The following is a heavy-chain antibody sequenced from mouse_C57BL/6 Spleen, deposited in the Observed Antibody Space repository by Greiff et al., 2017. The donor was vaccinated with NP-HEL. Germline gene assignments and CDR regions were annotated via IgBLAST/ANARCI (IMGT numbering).Heavy chain of an antibody. J-gene: IGHJ2*01. D-gene: IGHD1-1*01. CDR3: AITTVESNDYFDY. CDR2: IYPRSGNT. CDR1: GYTFTSYG. V-gene: IGHV1-81*01. Sequence: QVQLQQSGAELARPGASVKLSCKASGYTFTSYGISWVKQRPGPGLEWIGEIYPRSGNTYYNEKFKGKATLTADKSSSTAYMELRSLTSEDSAGYFCAITTVESNDYFDYWGKGTTLTVSS.